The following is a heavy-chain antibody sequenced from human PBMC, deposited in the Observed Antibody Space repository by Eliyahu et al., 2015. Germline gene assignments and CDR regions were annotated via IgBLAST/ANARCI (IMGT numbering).Heavy chain of an antibody. V-gene: IGHV1-2*02. Sequence: QVQLVQSGAEXKKPGASVKVSCKXSGYTXTGYFXPWXRQAPGKGLEWMGWINPNSGGTNYAQKFQGRVTMTRDTSISTAYMELSRLRSDDTAVYYCASGELGIEVGYWGQGTLVTVSS. CDR1: GYTXTGYF. D-gene: IGHD1-26*01. CDR3: ASGELGIEVGY. J-gene: IGHJ4*02. CDR2: INPNSGGT.